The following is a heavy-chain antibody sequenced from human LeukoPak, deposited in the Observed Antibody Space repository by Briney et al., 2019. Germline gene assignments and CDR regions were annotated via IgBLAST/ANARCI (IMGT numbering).Heavy chain of an antibody. J-gene: IGHJ4*02. V-gene: IGHV4-34*01. CDR3: GRGHKQGLLVIPFDY. CDR2: INHSGST. D-gene: IGHD6-19*01. CDR1: GGSFSGYY. Sequence: SETLSLTCAVYGGSFSGYYWSWIRHPPAKGLEWIGEINHSGSTNYNPSLKSRVTISVDTSKNQLSLKLSSVAAADTAGYYWGRGHKQGLLVIPFDYWGEGTLVTVSS.